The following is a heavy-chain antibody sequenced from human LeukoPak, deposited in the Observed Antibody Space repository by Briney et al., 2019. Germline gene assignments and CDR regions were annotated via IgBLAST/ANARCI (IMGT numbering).Heavy chain of an antibody. Sequence: GGSLRLSCAASGFTFSSYAMSWVRQAPGKGLEWVSAISGSGGSTYYPDSVKGRFTISRDNSKNTLYLQMNSLRAEDTAVYYCAKPPALKIYYYYGMDICGQGTTDTVSS. CDR1: GFTFSSYA. CDR2: ISGSGGST. CDR3: AKPPALKIYYYYGMDI. J-gene: IGHJ6*02. V-gene: IGHV3-23*01.